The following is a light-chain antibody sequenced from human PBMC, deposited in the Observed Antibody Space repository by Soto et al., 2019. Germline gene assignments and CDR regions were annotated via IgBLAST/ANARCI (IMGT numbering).Light chain of an antibody. CDR3: CSSGGRNGFVV. CDR2: EVS. CDR1: SGDVGGYTY. J-gene: IGLJ2*01. Sequence: QSVLTQPPSASESPGQSVTISCTGVSGDVGGYTYVSWYQHSPGKAPKLLIYEVSKRPQGVPDRFTGSKSGNTAYLTVSELQADDDADYYCCSSGGRNGFVVFGGGTKVTVL. V-gene: IGLV2-8*01.